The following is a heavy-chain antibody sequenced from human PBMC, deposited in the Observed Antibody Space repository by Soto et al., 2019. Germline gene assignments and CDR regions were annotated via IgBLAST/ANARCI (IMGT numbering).Heavy chain of an antibody. Sequence: GGSLRLSCAASGFAFTRYSMNWVRQAPGKGLEWVSSISSTTNYIYYGDSMKGRFTISRDNAKNSLYLEMNSLRAEDTAVYYCARESEDLTSNFDYWGQGTLVTVSS. CDR3: ARESEDLTSNFDY. CDR2: ISSTTNYI. V-gene: IGHV3-21*06. CDR1: GFAFTRYS. J-gene: IGHJ4*02.